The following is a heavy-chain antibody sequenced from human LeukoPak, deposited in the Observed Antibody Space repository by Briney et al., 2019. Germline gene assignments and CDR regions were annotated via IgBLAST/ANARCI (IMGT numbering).Heavy chain of an antibody. J-gene: IGHJ4*02. Sequence: TGGSLRLSCAASGFTFSDYYMSWIRQAPGKGLEWVSYISSSGSTIYYADSVKGRFTISRDNAKNSLYLQMNSLRAEDTAVYYCASTPIVVVPAAIPSDFDYWGQGTLVTVSS. V-gene: IGHV3-11*01. D-gene: IGHD2-2*02. CDR1: GFTFSDYY. CDR2: ISSSGSTI. CDR3: ASTPIVVVPAAIPSDFDY.